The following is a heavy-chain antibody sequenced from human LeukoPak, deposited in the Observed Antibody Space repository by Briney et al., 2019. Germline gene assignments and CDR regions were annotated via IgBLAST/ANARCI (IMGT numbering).Heavy chain of an antibody. CDR2: LSGSGENS. D-gene: IGHD2-15*01. CDR1: GFPFDNYA. J-gene: IGHJ4*02. Sequence: GGSLRLSCTVSGFPFDNYAMTWVRQPPGQGLSWLSTLSGSGENSYYADSVKGGFTISRDNSKNTLYLQMNSLRAEDTALYYCAREVTPLYYFDYWGQGTLVSVSS. CDR3: AREVTPLYYFDY. V-gene: IGHV3-23*01.